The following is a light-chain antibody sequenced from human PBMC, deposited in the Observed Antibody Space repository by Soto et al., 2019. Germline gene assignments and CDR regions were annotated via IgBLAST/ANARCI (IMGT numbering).Light chain of an antibody. CDR2: GAS. J-gene: IGKJ1*01. CDR1: QSVSSN. Sequence: EIVMTQSPATLSVSPGERATLSCRASQSVSSNLAWYQQKPGQAPRLLIYGASTRATGIPARFSGSGSGKEFTLTISSLQSEAFAVYYCQQYNNWPRTFGQGTKVEIK. CDR3: QQYNNWPRT. V-gene: IGKV3-15*01.